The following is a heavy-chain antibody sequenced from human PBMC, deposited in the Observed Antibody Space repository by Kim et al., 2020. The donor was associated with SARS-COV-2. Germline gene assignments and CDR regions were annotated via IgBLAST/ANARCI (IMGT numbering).Heavy chain of an antibody. V-gene: IGHV3-7*01. D-gene: IGHD2-15*01. CDR3: TSAGCTGGSCGLDY. CDR2: IKQDGSEK. Sequence: GGSLRLSCVGSGFTFSSNWMTWVRQAPGKGLEWVANIKQDGSEKKYADSVKGRFSISRDNAKTSLYLQMNNLRAEDTAVYFCTSAGCTGGSCGLDYWGQGTLVTVSS. J-gene: IGHJ4*02. CDR1: GFTFSSNW.